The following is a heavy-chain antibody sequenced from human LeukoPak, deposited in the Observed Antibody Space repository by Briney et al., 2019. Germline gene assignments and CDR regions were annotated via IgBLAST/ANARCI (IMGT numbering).Heavy chain of an antibody. CDR3: PRVEMLDDRSGYRPPDY. J-gene: IGHJ4*02. CDR2: IKQGGREE. Sequence: GGSLRLSCGASGFTFSNCWVAGVRGAPGKGREGVANIKQGGREENCVDSVKGGFTVSRDNAKNSVFLQMNSVRAEDMAMYHCPRVEMLDDRSGYRPPDYWGQGTLVTVSS. D-gene: IGHD3-22*01. CDR1: GFTFSNCW. V-gene: IGHV3-7*01.